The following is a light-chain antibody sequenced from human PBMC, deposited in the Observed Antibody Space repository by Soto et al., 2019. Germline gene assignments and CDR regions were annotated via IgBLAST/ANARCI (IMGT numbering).Light chain of an antibody. Sequence: QPVLTQPPSVSGAPGQRVTISCTGSSSNIGAGYDVHWYQQLPGTAPKLLTYGNSNRPSGVPDRFSGSKSGTSASLAITGLQAEDGADYYCQSYDSSLSGWVFGGGTKLTVL. J-gene: IGLJ3*02. V-gene: IGLV1-40*01. CDR1: SSNIGAGYD. CDR2: GNS. CDR3: QSYDSSLSGWV.